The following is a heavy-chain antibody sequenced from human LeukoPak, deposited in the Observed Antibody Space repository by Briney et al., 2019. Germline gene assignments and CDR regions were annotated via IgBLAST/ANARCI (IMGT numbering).Heavy chain of an antibody. CDR2: IKQDGSEK. V-gene: IGHV3-7*01. CDR3: ARDNWGSDY. D-gene: IGHD7-27*01. J-gene: IGHJ4*02. Sequence: TGGSLRLSCAAPGFTFSSYWMSWVRQAPGKGLEWVANIKQDGSEKYYVDSVKGRFTISRDNAKNSLYLQMNSLRAEDTAVYYCARDNWGSDYWGQGTLVTVSS. CDR1: GFTFSSYW.